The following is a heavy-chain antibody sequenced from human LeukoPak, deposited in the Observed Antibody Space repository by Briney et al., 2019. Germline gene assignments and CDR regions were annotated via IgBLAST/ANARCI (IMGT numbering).Heavy chain of an antibody. CDR3: ARGVYDYYYYYMDV. J-gene: IGHJ6*03. D-gene: IGHD5/OR15-5a*01. CDR1: GNIFTSYG. V-gene: IGHV1-8*01. Sequence: ASVKVSCKASGNIFTSYGINWVRQATGQGLEWMGWMNPNSGNTGYAQKFQGRVTMTRNTSISTAYMELSSLRSEDTAVYYCARGVYDYYYYYMDVWGKGTTVTISS. CDR2: MNPNSGNT.